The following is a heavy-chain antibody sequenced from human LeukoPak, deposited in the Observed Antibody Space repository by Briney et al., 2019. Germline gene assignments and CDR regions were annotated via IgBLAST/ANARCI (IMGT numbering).Heavy chain of an antibody. Sequence: KSSETLSLTCAVSGGSISSSNWWSWVRQPPGKGLEWIGEIYHSGSTNYNPSLKSRVTISVDKSKNQFSLKLSSVTAADTAVYYCARDQPGYYYGSGSYNWFDPWGQGTLVTVSS. CDR3: ARDQPGYYYGSGSYNWFDP. CDR1: GGSISSSNW. J-gene: IGHJ5*02. V-gene: IGHV4-4*02. CDR2: IYHSGST. D-gene: IGHD3-10*01.